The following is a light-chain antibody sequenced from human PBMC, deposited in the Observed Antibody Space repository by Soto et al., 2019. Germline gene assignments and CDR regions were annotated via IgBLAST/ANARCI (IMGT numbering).Light chain of an antibody. Sequence: IVMTPSPATLSVSAGGKDTLSCRARQSVSSNLAWYQQKPGQAPRLLIYGASTRATGIPARFSGSGSGTEFTLTISSLQSEDFAVYYCQQYNNWPGTFGQGTKVDIK. J-gene: IGKJ1*01. V-gene: IGKV3-15*01. CDR1: QSVSSN. CDR2: GAS. CDR3: QQYNNWPGT.